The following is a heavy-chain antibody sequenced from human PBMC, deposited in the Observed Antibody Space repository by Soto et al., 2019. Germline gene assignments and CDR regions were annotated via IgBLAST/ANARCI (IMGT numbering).Heavy chain of an antibody. D-gene: IGHD3-3*01. J-gene: IGHJ6*02. V-gene: IGHV3-48*02. CDR1: GFTFSSYS. Sequence: EVQLVESGGGLVQPGGSLRLSCAASGFTFSSYSMNWVRQAPGKGLEWVSYISSSSSTIYYADSVKGRFTISRDNAKNSLYLQMNSLRDEDPAVYYCARAGWSGYGYYYYYGMDVWGQGTTVTVSS. CDR3: ARAGWSGYGYYYYYGMDV. CDR2: ISSSSSTI.